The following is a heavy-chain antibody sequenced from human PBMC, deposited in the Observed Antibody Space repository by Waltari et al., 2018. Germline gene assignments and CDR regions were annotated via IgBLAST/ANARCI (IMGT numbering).Heavy chain of an antibody. V-gene: IGHV3-74*01. CDR3: ARDLNYKVDY. CDR2: INSDGSTT. D-gene: IGHD1-7*01. J-gene: IGHJ4*02. CDR1: GFTFGTYI. Sequence: EVQLVASGGGSVQPGGSLGLSCAASGFTFGTYIMHWVRQPPGKGLVWVSRINSDGSTTRYVDSVKGRFAISRDNAKNTLYLEMNSLRVEDTAMYYCARDLNYKVDYWGQGVLVTVSS.